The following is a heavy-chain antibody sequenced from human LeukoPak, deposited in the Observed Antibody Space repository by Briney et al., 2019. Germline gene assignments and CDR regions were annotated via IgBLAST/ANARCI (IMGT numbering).Heavy chain of an antibody. Sequence: GGSLRLSCAASGFTVSSNYMSWVRQAPGKGLEWVSVIYSGGSTYYADSVKGGFTISRDNSKNTLYLQMNSLRAEDTAVYYCARGLSAAASRNYFDYWGQGTLVTVSS. CDR1: GFTVSSNY. J-gene: IGHJ4*02. V-gene: IGHV3-53*01. CDR2: IYSGGST. CDR3: ARGLSAAASRNYFDY. D-gene: IGHD6-13*01.